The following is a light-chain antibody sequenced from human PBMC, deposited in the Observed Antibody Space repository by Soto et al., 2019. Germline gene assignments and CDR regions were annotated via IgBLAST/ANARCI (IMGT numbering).Light chain of an antibody. V-gene: IGKV1-9*01. CDR2: AAS. CDR3: QQLNSYPLT. J-gene: IGKJ4*01. Sequence: DIQLTQSPAFLSASVGDRVTITCRASQATNSYLAWYQQKPGKAPKLLIYAASTLQSGVPSRFSGSGSGTEFTLTISCLQPEDFATYYCQQLNSYPLTFDGGTKVDIK. CDR1: QATNSY.